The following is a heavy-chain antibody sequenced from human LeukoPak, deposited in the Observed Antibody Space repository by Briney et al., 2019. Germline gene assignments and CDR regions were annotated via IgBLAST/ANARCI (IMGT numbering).Heavy chain of an antibody. CDR1: GYTFTSYG. D-gene: IGHD1-26*01. J-gene: IGHJ3*02. Sequence: GASVKVSCKASGYTFTSYGISWVRQAPGQGPEWMGWISAYNGNTNYAQKLQGRVTMTTDTSTSTAYMELRSLRSDDTAVYYCARTSQWELLKYAFDIWGQGTMVTVSS. CDR3: ARTSQWELLKYAFDI. V-gene: IGHV1-18*01. CDR2: ISAYNGNT.